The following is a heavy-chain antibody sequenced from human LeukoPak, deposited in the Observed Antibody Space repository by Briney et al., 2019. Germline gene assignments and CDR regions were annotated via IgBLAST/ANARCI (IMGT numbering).Heavy chain of an antibody. CDR2: INQDGSER. CDR3: ARDSEYSSSFAFDI. D-gene: IGHD6-13*01. CDR1: GFTFSSHW. J-gene: IGHJ3*02. V-gene: IGHV3-7*01. Sequence: PGGSQRLSCAASGFTFSSHWMTWVRQAPGKGLEWVANINQDGSERYYVDSVKGRFTISRDNAKNSLYLQMNSLRAEDTAVYYCARDSEYSSSFAFDIWGQGTMVTVSS.